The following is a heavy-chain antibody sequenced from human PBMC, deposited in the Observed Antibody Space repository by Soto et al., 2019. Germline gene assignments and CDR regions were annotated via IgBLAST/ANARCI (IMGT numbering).Heavy chain of an antibody. CDR3: ARLSGSGRGGY. J-gene: IGHJ4*02. D-gene: IGHD3-10*01. CDR2: TRNKANSYTT. Sequence: EVQLVESGGGLVQPGGSLRLSCAASGFTFSDHSMDWVRQAPGKGLEWVGRTRNKANSYTTEYAASVKGRFTISRDDSKNSLYLQMNSLKTEDTAVYYCARLSGSGRGGYWGQGTLVTVSS. CDR1: GFTFSDHS. V-gene: IGHV3-72*01.